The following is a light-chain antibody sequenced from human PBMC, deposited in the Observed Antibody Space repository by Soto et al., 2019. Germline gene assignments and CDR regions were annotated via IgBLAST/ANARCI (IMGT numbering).Light chain of an antibody. Sequence: DIQMTQSPSSLSASVGDRVTITCQASQDISNYLNWYQQKSGKAPKLLINDAANLETGVPSRFSGSGSGTDFTFSISSLQPEDIATYYCQQYDNLPLTFGGGTKVEIK. CDR1: QDISNY. V-gene: IGKV1-33*01. J-gene: IGKJ4*01. CDR2: DAA. CDR3: QQYDNLPLT.